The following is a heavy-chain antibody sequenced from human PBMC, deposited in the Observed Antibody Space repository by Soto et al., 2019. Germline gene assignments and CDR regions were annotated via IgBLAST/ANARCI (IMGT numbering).Heavy chain of an antibody. CDR1: GGSISSYY. Sequence: PSETLSLTCTVSGGSISSYYWSWIRQPPGKGLEWIGYIYYSGSTNYNPSLKSRVTISVDTSKNQFSLKLSSVTAADTAVYYCARVEPGDGYYFDYWGQGTLVTVSS. CDR2: IYYSGST. D-gene: IGHD2-2*01. J-gene: IGHJ4*02. V-gene: IGHV4-59*01. CDR3: ARVEPGDGYYFDY.